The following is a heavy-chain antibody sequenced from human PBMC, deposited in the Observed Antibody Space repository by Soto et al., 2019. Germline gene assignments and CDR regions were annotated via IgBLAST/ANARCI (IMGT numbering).Heavy chain of an antibody. D-gene: IGHD5-12*01. V-gene: IGHV1-69*01. CDR2: IIPIFGTA. Sequence: QVQLVQSGAEVKKPGSSVTVSCKASGGTFSSYAISWVRQAPGQGLEWMGGIIPIFGTANYAQKFQGRVTITADESTSTAYMELSSLRSEDTAVYYCARAREMATITCFDYWGQGTLVTVSS. CDR1: GGTFSSYA. CDR3: ARAREMATITCFDY. J-gene: IGHJ4*02.